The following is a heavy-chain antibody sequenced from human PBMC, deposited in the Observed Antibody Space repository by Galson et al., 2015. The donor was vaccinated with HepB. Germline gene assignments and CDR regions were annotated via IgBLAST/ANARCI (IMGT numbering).Heavy chain of an antibody. J-gene: IGHJ4*02. CDR2: ISSSSSYI. V-gene: IGHV3-21*01. CDR1: GFTFSSYS. D-gene: IGHD1-14*01. Sequence: SLRLSCAASGFTFSSYSMNWVRQAPGKGLEWVSSISSSSSYIYYADSVKGRFTISRDNAKNSLYLQMNSLRAEDTAVYYCAREGRGTTYYFDYWGQGTLVTVSS. CDR3: AREGRGTTYYFDY.